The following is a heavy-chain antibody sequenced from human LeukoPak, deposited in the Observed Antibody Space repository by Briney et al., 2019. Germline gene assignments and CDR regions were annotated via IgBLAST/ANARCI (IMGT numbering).Heavy chain of an antibody. Sequence: ETLSLTYAVYGGSFSGYYWSWIRQPPGKGLEWIGEINHSGSTNYNPSLKSRVTISVDTSKNQFSLKLSSVTAADTAVYYCAREGYSSSYRTYDYWGQGTLVTVSS. V-gene: IGHV4-34*01. CDR1: GGSFSGYY. J-gene: IGHJ4*02. CDR3: AREGYSSSYRTYDY. D-gene: IGHD6-13*01. CDR2: INHSGST.